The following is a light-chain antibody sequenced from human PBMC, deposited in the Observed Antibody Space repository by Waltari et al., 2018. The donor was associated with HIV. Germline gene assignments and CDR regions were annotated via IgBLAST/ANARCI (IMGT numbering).Light chain of an antibody. CDR2: AAS. CDR3: QQSKTFPLD. V-gene: IGKV1-12*01. J-gene: IGKJ2*01. CDR1: QDLARW. Sequence: DIQMTQSPSSVSAFVGDRVTITCRASQDLARWLAWYQQKPGEAPKLLIYAASSLHSGVPSRVSGNGSGTDFTLTISSLQPADSAIYYCQQSKTFPLDFGQGTKVEI.